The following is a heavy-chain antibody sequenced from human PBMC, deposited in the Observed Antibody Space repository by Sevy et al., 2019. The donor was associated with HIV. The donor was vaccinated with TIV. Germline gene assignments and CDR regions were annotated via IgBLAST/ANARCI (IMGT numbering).Heavy chain of an antibody. J-gene: IGHJ4*02. CDR3: ARDAVYDYAYSGYFDY. CDR2: IIPIFGTA. Sequence: ASVKVSCKASGGTFSSYAISWVRQAPGQGLEWMGGIIPIFGTANYAQKFQGRVTITTDESTSTAYMELSSLRSEDTAVYYCARDAVYDYAYSGYFDYWGQGTLVTVSS. D-gene: IGHD3-16*01. CDR1: GGTFSSYA. V-gene: IGHV1-69*05.